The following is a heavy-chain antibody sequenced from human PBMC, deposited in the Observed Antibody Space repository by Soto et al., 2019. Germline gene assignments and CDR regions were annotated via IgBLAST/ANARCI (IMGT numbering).Heavy chain of an antibody. Sequence: QVQLQESGPGLVKPSQTLSLTCTVSGGSISSRGYHWSWIRQPPRKGLEWIGCIYYSGSTYYNPSLKSRVTMSLDTSKNQFSVKLSSVTPADTAVYYSASDSTSWTTALLNYWGQGHLLTVSS. CDR3: ASDSTSWTTALLNY. D-gene: IGHD6-13*01. CDR1: GGSISSRGYH. V-gene: IGHV4-30-4*01. J-gene: IGHJ4*02. CDR2: IYYSGST.